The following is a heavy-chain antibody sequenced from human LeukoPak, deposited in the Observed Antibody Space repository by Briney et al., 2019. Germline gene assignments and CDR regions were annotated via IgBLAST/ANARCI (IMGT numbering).Heavy chain of an antibody. Sequence: GRSLRLSCAASGFTFSSYAMHWVRQAPGKGLEWVAVISYDGSNKYYADSVKGRFTISRDNSKNTLYPQMNILRTEDTAVYDCARGQDYYDSSGDYPVNVDYWGQGTLATVSS. CDR1: GFTFSSYA. J-gene: IGHJ4*02. CDR2: ISYDGSNK. D-gene: IGHD3-22*01. CDR3: ARGQDYYDSSGDYPVNVDY. V-gene: IGHV3-30*04.